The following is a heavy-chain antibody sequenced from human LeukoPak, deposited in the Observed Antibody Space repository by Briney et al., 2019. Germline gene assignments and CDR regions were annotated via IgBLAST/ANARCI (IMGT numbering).Heavy chain of an antibody. D-gene: IGHD5-12*01. J-gene: IGHJ3*02. V-gene: IGHV4-59*01. CDR3: ARGDGYETYAFDI. Sequence: PSETLSLTCTVSGGSISSYYWSWIRQPPGKGLEWIGYIYYSGSTNYNPSLKSRVTISVDTSKNQFSLKLSSVTAADTAVYYCARGDGYETYAFDIWGQGTMVTVSS. CDR1: GGSISSYY. CDR2: IYYSGST.